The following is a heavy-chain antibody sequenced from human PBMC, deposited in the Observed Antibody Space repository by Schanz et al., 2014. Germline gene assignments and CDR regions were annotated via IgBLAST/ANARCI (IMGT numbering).Heavy chain of an antibody. Sequence: ERLVESGGGVVQPGRSLRLSCAASGITFSSHSFNWVRQAPGKGLEWISYITYNGGTIYYADSVKGRFTISRDNAKNSVFLQMNSLRAEDTAVYYCVRDSFFAFDYWGQGTLVTVSS. CDR1: GITFSSHS. CDR3: VRDSFFAFDY. J-gene: IGHJ4*02. CDR2: ITYNGGTI. D-gene: IGHD3-3*01. V-gene: IGHV3-48*01.